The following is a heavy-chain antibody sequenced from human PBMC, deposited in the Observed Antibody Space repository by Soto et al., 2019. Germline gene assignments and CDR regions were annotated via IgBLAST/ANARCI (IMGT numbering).Heavy chain of an antibody. D-gene: IGHD5-12*01. Sequence: GASVKVSCKASGGTFSSYAISWVRQAPGQGLEWMGWIIPYNGNTNYAQKFQGRVTMTTDKSTSTAYMELRSLRSDDTAVYYCAICYSGYDCSYFDYWGQGTLVTVSS. CDR1: GGTFSSYA. V-gene: IGHV1-18*01. CDR2: IIPYNGNT. J-gene: IGHJ4*02. CDR3: AICYSGYDCSYFDY.